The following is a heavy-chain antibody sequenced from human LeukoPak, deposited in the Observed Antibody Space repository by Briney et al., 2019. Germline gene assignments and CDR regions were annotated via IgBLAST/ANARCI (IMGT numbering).Heavy chain of an antibody. V-gene: IGHV1-69*01. J-gene: IGHJ6*04. CDR3: ARERGGGSGSSHYYYYYGMDV. CDR2: IIPIFGTA. D-gene: IGHD3-10*01. CDR1: GGTFSSYA. Sequence: SVKVSCKASGGTFSSYAISWVRQAPGQGLEWMGGIIPIFGTANYAQKFQGRVTITADEPTSTAYMKLSSLRSEDTAVYYCARERGGGSGSSHYYYYYGMDVWGKGTTVTVSS.